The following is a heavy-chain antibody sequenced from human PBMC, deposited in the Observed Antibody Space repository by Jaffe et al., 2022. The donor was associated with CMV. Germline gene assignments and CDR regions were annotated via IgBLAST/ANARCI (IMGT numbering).Heavy chain of an antibody. J-gene: IGHJ4*02. V-gene: IGHV2-5*02. CDR3: AHSTYYDSSGYQNQHDY. D-gene: IGHD3-22*01. Sequence: QITLKESGPTLVKPTQTLTLTCTFSGFSLSTSGVGVGWIRQPPGKALEWLALIYWDDDKRYSPSLKSRLTITKDTSKNQVVLTMTNMDPVDTATYYCAHSTYYDSSGYQNQHDYWGQGTLVTVSS. CDR1: GFSLSTSGVG. CDR2: IYWDDDK.